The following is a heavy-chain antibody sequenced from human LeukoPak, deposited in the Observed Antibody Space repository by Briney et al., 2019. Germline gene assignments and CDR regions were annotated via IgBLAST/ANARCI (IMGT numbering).Heavy chain of an antibody. V-gene: IGHV6-1*01. CDR1: GDSFSSNSVT. J-gene: IGHJ4*02. D-gene: IGHD6-19*01. CDR2: TYYRSKWYN. CDR3: ARVSGWYASVYFDY. Sequence: SQTLSLTCAISGDSFSSNSVTWNWIRQSPSRGLEWLGRTYYRSKWYNDYAVSVKSRITINPDTSKNQFSLQLNSVTPEDTAVYYCARVSGWYASVYFDYWGQGTLVTVSS.